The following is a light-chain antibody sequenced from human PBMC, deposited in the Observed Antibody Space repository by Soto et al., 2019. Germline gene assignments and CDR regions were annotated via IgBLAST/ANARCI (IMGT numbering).Light chain of an antibody. CDR1: SSDVGAHNY. V-gene: IGLV2-8*01. CDR3: ASYVPNSVI. Sequence: QSVLTQPPSASGSPGQSLTISCTGTSSDVGAHNYVSWYQQNPGKAPKLMLYDVNKRPSGVPDRFSGSKSGNTASLTISGLQAEDEADYYCASYVPNSVIFGGGTKLTVL. J-gene: IGLJ2*01. CDR2: DVN.